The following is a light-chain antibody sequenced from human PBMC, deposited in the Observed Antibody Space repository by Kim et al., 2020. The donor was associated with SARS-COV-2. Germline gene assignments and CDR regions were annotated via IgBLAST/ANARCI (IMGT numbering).Light chain of an antibody. Sequence: SYELTQPPSVSMAPGEMATITCGGNNIGSKSVHWYQQKPGQAPVLVIYYDDNRPSGIPERFSGSNSGNTATLTISRVEAGDEADYYCQVWDSSSDHYVFGTGTKVTVL. CDR2: YDD. J-gene: IGLJ1*01. CDR1: NIGSKS. CDR3: QVWDSSSDHYV. V-gene: IGLV3-21*04.